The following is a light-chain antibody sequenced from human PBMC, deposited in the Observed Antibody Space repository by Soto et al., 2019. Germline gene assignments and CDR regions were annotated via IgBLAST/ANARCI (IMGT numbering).Light chain of an antibody. CDR3: QQYGSSGT. J-gene: IGKJ1*01. Sequence: IVLSQSPGILSLSPGVRATLSCTASQSVSNNYLAWYQQKPGQAPRLLIYGVSNRATGIADRFSGSGSRTDFTLTISRLEPEDFAVYYCQQYGSSGTFGQGTKVDIK. CDR2: GVS. V-gene: IGKV3-20*01. CDR1: QSVSNNY.